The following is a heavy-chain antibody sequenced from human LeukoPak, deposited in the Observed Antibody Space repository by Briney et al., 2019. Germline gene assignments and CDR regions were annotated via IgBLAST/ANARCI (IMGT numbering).Heavy chain of an antibody. Sequence: KASETLSLTCAVYGGSFSGYYWSWIRQPPGKGLEWIGEINHSGSTNYNPSLKSRVTISVDTSKNQFSLKLSSVTAAATAVYYCARRYSSSWYRFYAFDIWGQGTMVTVSS. CDR3: ARRYSSSWYRFYAFDI. J-gene: IGHJ3*02. CDR2: INHSGST. D-gene: IGHD6-13*01. V-gene: IGHV4-34*01. CDR1: GGSFSGYY.